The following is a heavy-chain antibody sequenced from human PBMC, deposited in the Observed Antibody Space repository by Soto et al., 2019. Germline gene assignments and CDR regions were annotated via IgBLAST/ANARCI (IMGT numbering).Heavy chain of an antibody. CDR1: GGSISSYY. Sequence: PWETLYLTCIVSGGSISSYYWSWIRQPPGKGLEWIGYIYYSGSTNYNPCLKSRVTISVDTSKNLFSLKLSSVTAADTAVYYCARSSIVVVTDSIDYFDYWGLGTLVTVS. D-gene: IGHD2-2*01. V-gene: IGHV4-59*01. CDR2: IYYSGST. CDR3: ARSSIVVVTDSIDYFDY. J-gene: IGHJ4*02.